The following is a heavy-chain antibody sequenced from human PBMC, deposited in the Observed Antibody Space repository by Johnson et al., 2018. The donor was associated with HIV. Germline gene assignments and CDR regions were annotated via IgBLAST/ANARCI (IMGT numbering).Heavy chain of an antibody. V-gene: IGHV3-13*01. CDR2: IGTAGDT. Sequence: VHLVESGGGSVQPGGSLRLSCAASGFTFSSYAMHWVRQATGKGLEWVSAIGTAGDTSYPGSVKGRFTISRENAKNSLYLQMNSLRAGDTAVYYCAREVDGFDIWGQGTMVTVSS. J-gene: IGHJ3*02. CDR3: AREVDGFDI. CDR1: GFTFSSYA.